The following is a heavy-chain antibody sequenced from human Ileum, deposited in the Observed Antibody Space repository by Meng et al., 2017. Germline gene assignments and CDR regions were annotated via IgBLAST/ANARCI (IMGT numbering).Heavy chain of an antibody. CDR2: ITNDGSRT. D-gene: IGHD1-26*01. CDR1: GFTFSTYW. CDR3: ARDQNGPGATIDH. V-gene: IGHV3-74*01. J-gene: IGHJ4*02. Sequence: ARRVASGGGLVQPGGSLRLSCAASGFTFSTYWMHWVRQAPGKGPVWVSRITNDGSRTFYADSVRGRFIVSRDDAENTLYLQMYSLRAEDTALYYCARDQNGPGATIDHWGQGALVTVSS.